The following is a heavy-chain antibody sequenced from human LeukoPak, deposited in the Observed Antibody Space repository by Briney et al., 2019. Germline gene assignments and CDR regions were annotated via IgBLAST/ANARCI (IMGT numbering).Heavy chain of an antibody. CDR1: GGSINSGGYY. V-gene: IGHV4-31*03. J-gene: IGHJ4*02. CDR3: ARGSSGWLRFDY. CDR2: IYYSGNT. D-gene: IGHD6-19*01. Sequence: SETLSLTCTVSGGSINSGGYYWSWIRQHPGKGLKWIGYIYYSGNTYYNPSLKSRITISLDTSKNQFSLKLSSVTAADAAVYYCARGSSGWLRFDYWGQGTLVTVSS.